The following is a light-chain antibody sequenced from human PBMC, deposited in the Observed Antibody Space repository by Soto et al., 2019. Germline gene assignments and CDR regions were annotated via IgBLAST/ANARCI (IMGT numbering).Light chain of an antibody. CDR1: QGISNY. CDR3: QQLFSFPPT. Sequence: DIQLTQSPSFLSASVGGRVTITCRASQGISNYLAWYQQKPGKAPNLLIYVASSLQSGVPSRFSGSGSGTEFTLTISRLQPEDIATYYCQQLFSFPPTFGQGTRLEIK. V-gene: IGKV1-9*01. CDR2: VAS. J-gene: IGKJ5*01.